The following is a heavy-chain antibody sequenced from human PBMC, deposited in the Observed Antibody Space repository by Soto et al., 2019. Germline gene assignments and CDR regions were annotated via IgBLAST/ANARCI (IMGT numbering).Heavy chain of an antibody. CDR3: ARDIGYCSSTSCQTFDY. Sequence: GGSLRLSCAASGFTFSSYAMSWVRQAPGKGLEWVANIKQDGSEKYYVDSVKGRFTISRDNAKNSLYLQMNSLRAEDTAVYYCARDIGYCSSTSCQTFDYWGQGTLVTVSS. J-gene: IGHJ4*02. D-gene: IGHD2-2*01. V-gene: IGHV3-7*01. CDR2: IKQDGSEK. CDR1: GFTFSSYA.